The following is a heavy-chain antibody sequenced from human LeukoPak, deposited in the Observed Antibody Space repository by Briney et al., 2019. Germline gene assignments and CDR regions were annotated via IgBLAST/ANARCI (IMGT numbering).Heavy chain of an antibody. CDR1: GYTSTSYW. CDR2: LYPGDSDT. CDR3: ARRSPANGTENFDY. Sequence: GESLKISCKVSGYTSTSYWIGWVRQMPGKGLEWMGILYPGDSDTRYSPSFQGQVTMSADKSISTAYLQWSSLKASDTAMYYCARRSPANGTENFDYWGQGTLFTVSS. D-gene: IGHD6-13*01. V-gene: IGHV5-51*01. J-gene: IGHJ4*02.